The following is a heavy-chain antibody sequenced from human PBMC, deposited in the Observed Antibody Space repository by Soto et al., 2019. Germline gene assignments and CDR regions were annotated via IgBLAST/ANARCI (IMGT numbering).Heavy chain of an antibody. CDR3: ALDSSIGAAYDYGDMGGFDI. Sequence: QVQLVESGGGVVQPGRSLRLSCAASGFTFSSYAMHWVRQAPGKGRVWVAVISYDGSNKYYADSVKGRFTISRDNSNNPLSRQMNSLSAEDTAVYYCALDSSIGAAYDYGDMGGFDIWGHRTMVTVSS. D-gene: IGHD4-17*01. CDR2: ISYDGSNK. CDR1: GFTFSSYA. V-gene: IGHV3-30-3*01. J-gene: IGHJ3*02.